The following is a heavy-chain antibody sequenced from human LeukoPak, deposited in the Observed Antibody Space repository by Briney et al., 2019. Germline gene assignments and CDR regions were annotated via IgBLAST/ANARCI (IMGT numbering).Heavy chain of an antibody. D-gene: IGHD6-19*01. CDR3: TTRIAVAVYYYGMDV. V-gene: IGHV3-15*01. J-gene: IGHJ6*02. Sequence: PGGSLRLSCAASGFTFSNAWMSWVRQAPGKGLEWVGRIKSKTDGGTTDYAAPVKGRFTISRDDSKNTLYLQMNSLKTEDTAVYYCTTRIAVAVYYYGMDVWGQGTTVTVSS. CDR1: GFTFSNAW. CDR2: IKSKTDGGTT.